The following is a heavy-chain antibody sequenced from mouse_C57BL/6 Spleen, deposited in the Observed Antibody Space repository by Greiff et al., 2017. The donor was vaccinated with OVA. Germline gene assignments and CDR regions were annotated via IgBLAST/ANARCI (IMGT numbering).Heavy chain of an antibody. CDR3: ARAAQAIDY. V-gene: IGHV1-50*01. D-gene: IGHD3-2*02. J-gene: IGHJ2*01. Sequence: VQLQQPGAELVKPGASVKLSCKASGYTFTSYWMQWVKQRPGQGLEWIGEIDPSDSYTNYNQKFKGKATLTVDTSSSTAYMQLSSLTSEDSAVYYCARAAQAIDYWGQGTTLTVSS. CDR2: IDPSDSYT. CDR1: GYTFTSYW.